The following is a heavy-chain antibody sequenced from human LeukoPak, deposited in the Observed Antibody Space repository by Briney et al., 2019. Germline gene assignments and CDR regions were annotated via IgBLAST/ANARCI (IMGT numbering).Heavy chain of an antibody. CDR3: ATARNYYGSGSYLEA. CDR1: GYSLTSYW. CDR2: IYPGDSDT. D-gene: IGHD3-10*01. V-gene: IGHV5-51*01. Sequence: GESLKISCEGSGYSLTSYWIGWVRQMPGKGLEWMGIIYPGDSDTRYSPSFQGQVTISADKSISTAYLQWSSLKASDTAMYYCATARNYYGSGSYLEAWGQGTLVTVSS. J-gene: IGHJ5*02.